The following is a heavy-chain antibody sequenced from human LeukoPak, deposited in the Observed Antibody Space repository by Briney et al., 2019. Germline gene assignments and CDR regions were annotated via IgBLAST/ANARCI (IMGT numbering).Heavy chain of an antibody. V-gene: IGHV4-34*01. D-gene: IGHD4-17*01. J-gene: IGHJ5*02. CDR3: ARAGVGYGDYVWFDP. Sequence: SETLSLTCTVSAGSINSYYWSWIRQPPGKGLEWIGEINHSGSTNYNPSLKSRVTISVDTSKNQFSLKLSSVTAADTAVYYCARAGVGYGDYVWFDPWGQGTLVTVSS. CDR2: INHSGST. CDR1: AGSINSYY.